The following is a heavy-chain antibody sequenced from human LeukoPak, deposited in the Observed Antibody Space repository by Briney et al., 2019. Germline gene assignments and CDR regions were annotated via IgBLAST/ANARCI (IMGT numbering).Heavy chain of an antibody. CDR2: ISYDGSNK. Sequence: PAGRSLRLSCAASGLTFSSYAMHWVRKAPGKGLEWVAVISYDGSNKYYADSVKGRFTISRDNSKNTLYLQMNSLRAEDTAVYYCARVPSRYFDWAPFDYWGQGTLVTVSS. D-gene: IGHD3-9*01. CDR1: GLTFSSYA. J-gene: IGHJ4*02. V-gene: IGHV3-30-3*01. CDR3: ARVPSRYFDWAPFDY.